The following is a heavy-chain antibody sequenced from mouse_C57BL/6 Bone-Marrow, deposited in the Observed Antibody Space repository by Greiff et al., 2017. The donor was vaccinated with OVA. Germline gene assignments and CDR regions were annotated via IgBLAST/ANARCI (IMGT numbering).Heavy chain of an antibody. CDR3: ARHDYRAMDY. Sequence: EVMLVESGGGLVQPGGSLKLSCAASGFTFSDYGMAWVRQAPRQGPEWVAFISNLAYRIYYADTVTGRFTIPGENAKNTLYLEMSSLRSEDTAMYYCARHDYRAMDYWGQGTSVTVSS. J-gene: IGHJ4*01. D-gene: IGHD2-13*01. CDR2: ISNLAYRI. V-gene: IGHV5-15*01. CDR1: GFTFSDYG.